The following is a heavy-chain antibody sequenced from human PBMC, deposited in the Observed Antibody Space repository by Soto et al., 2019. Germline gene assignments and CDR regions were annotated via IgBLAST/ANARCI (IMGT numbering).Heavy chain of an antibody. J-gene: IGHJ5*02. CDR1: GGSISIDSYY. D-gene: IGHD2-2*01. CDR3: ARHVIQLASYNWFDP. V-gene: IGHV4-39*01. Sequence: SETLSLTCTVSGGSISIDSYYWGWLRHPPGKGLEWIGNIYYIGNTYYSPPLRSRVTISVDTSKNQFSLKLSSVTATDTAVYYCARHVIQLASYNWFDPWGQGTLVTVS. CDR2: IYYIGNT.